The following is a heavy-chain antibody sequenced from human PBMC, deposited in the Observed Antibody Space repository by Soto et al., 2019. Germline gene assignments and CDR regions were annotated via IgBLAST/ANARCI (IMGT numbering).Heavy chain of an antibody. J-gene: IGHJ4*02. D-gene: IGHD5-12*01. CDR3: ARGQEGVVATH. Sequence: QVQLQQWGAGLLKPSETLSLNCAVNGGSLSGYYWSWIRQPPGKGLEWIGEIKDGGYTNYSPSLKGXXTXSXXTANNQCSRRLNAVTAADTGLYYCARGQEGVVATHWDQGALVTVSS. CDR2: IKDGGYT. CDR1: GGSLSGYY. V-gene: IGHV4-34*01.